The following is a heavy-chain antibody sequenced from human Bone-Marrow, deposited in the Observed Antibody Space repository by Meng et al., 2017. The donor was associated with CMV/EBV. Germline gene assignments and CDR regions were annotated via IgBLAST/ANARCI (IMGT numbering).Heavy chain of an antibody. CDR2: IYHSGST. CDR3: ARGGAVAGREAD. V-gene: IGHV4-38-2*02. Sequence: SETLSLTCTVSGGSISSYYWGWIRQPPGKGLEWIGSIYHSGSTYYNPSLKSRVTISVDTSKNQFSLKLSSVTAADTAVYYCARGGAVAGREADWGQGTLVTVSS. J-gene: IGHJ4*02. D-gene: IGHD6-19*01. CDR1: GGSISSYY.